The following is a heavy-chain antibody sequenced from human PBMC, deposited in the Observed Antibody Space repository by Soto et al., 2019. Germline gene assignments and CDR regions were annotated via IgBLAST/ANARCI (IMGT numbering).Heavy chain of an antibody. CDR1: GFTFDSYG. CDR3: AKAKGGIVVASLDS. Sequence: QVQLVESGGGVVQPGRSLRLSCAASGFTFDSYGMHWVRQAPGKGLEWVALTSNDGTTKYYGDSVRGRFIISRDNSRSRLYLQMNTLRPEDTAVYYCAKAKGGIVVASLDSWGQGTLVTVSS. V-gene: IGHV3-30*18. CDR2: TSNDGTTK. J-gene: IGHJ4*02. D-gene: IGHD3-22*01.